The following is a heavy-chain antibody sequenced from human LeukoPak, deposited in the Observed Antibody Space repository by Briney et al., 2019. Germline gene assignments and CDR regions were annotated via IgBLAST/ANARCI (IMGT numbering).Heavy chain of an antibody. D-gene: IGHD3-9*01. J-gene: IGHJ3*02. CDR3: ARDNYDILTGYWGRAFDI. V-gene: IGHV3-11*04. CDR1: GFTFSDYY. CDR2: ISSSGSTI. Sequence: GGSLRLSCAASGFTFSDYYMSWIRQAPGKGLEWVSYISSSGSTIYYADSVKGRFTISRDNAKNSLYLQMNSLRAEDTAVYYCARDNYDILTGYWGRAFDIWGQGTMVTVSS.